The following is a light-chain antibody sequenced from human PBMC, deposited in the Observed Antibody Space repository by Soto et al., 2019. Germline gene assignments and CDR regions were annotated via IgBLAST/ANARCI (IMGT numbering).Light chain of an antibody. V-gene: IGKV3-15*01. J-gene: IGKJ1*01. CDR1: QSLSSS. Sequence: KVLTQSPGTLSMSPGERATLSCRASQSLSSSLAWYQQKPGQAPRLLIYSTSRRATGVPVRFTGSGSGTDFTLTISSLQSEDFGVYFCQQYDNWPWTLAQGTKVDIK. CDR2: STS. CDR3: QQYDNWPWT.